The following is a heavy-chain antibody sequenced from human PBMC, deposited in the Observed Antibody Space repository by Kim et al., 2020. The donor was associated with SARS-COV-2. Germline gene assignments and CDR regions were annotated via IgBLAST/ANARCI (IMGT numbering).Heavy chain of an antibody. D-gene: IGHD6-19*01. V-gene: IGHV3-9*01. CDR3: AKEDLGSGLGYYYYGMDV. Sequence: VKGRFTISRDNAKNSLYLQMNSLRAEDTALYYCAKEDLGSGLGYYYYGMDVWGQGTTVTVSS. J-gene: IGHJ6*02.